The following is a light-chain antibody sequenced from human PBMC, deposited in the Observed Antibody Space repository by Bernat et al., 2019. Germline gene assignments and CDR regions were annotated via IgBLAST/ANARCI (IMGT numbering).Light chain of an antibody. CDR2: HVS. CDR3: SSFTGSTSLVFV. Sequence: QSALTQPASVSGSPGQSITISCTGTSSDVGGYNYVSWYQHHPGKAPKLIIYHVSSRPSGVSNRFSGSKSDNKASLTIFGLQADDEADYYCSSFTGSTSLVFVFGSGTKVTVL. J-gene: IGLJ1*01. V-gene: IGLV2-14*03. CDR1: SSDVGGYNY.